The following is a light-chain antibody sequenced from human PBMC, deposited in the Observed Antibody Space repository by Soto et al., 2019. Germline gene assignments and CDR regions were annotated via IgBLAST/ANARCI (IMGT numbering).Light chain of an antibody. CDR2: GAF. V-gene: IGKV1-9*01. J-gene: IGKJ3*01. CDR1: QDIKTY. Sequence: IQLTQSPSSLSASIGDRVSITCRASQDIKTYVAWYQQKPGKAPKLLIYGAFTLRSGVPSRFNGSGSGTDFTLTISRLQPEDFATYYCQQLNNYPPFTFGPGTTVDLE. CDR3: QQLNNYPPFT.